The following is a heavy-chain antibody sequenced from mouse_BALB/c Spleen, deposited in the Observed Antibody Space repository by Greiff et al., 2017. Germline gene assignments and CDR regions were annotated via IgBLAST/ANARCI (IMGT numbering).Heavy chain of an antibody. Sequence: EVMLVESGGGLVQPGGSRKLSCAASGFTFSDYGMAWVRQAPGKGPEWVAFISNLAYSIYYADTVTGRFTISRENAKNTLYLEMSSLRSEDTAMYYCARYYYGSTGGFDYWGQGTTLTVSS. CDR2: ISNLAYSI. CDR3: ARYYYGSTGGFDY. D-gene: IGHD1-1*01. J-gene: IGHJ2*01. CDR1: GFTFSDYG. V-gene: IGHV5-15*02.